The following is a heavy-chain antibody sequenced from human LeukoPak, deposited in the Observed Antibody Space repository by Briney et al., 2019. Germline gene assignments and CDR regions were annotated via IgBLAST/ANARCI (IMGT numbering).Heavy chain of an antibody. CDR1: GFTVSSNY. CDR2: IYSGGGT. D-gene: IGHD5-24*01. J-gene: IGHJ4*02. V-gene: IGHV3-66*01. CDR3: ARGASRDGSGY. Sequence: GGSLRLSCAASGFTVSSNYMSWVRQAPGKGREWVSVIYSGGGTYYADSVKGRFTISRDNSKNTLYLQMNSLRAEDTAVYYCARGASRDGSGYWGQGTLVTVSS.